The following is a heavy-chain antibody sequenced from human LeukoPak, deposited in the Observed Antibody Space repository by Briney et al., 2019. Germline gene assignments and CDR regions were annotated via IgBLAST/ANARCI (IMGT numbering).Heavy chain of an antibody. Sequence: GGSLRLSCAASGFTFRSYSMNWVRQAPGKGLEWVSSISSSSSYIYYADSVKGRFTISRDNAKNSLYLQMNSLRAEDTAVYYCARDGIAVATLDYWGQGTLVTVSS. D-gene: IGHD6-19*01. CDR1: GFTFRSYS. CDR3: ARDGIAVATLDY. V-gene: IGHV3-21*01. CDR2: ISSSSSYI. J-gene: IGHJ4*02.